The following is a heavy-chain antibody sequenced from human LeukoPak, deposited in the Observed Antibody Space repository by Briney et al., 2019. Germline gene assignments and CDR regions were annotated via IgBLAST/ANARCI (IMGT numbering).Heavy chain of an antibody. D-gene: IGHD4-17*01. V-gene: IGHV4-34*01. Sequence: PSETLSLTCAVYGGSFSGYYWSWIRHPLGKGLERIGEINHSGSTNYNPSLKSRVTISVDTSKNQFSLKLSSVTAADTAVYYCARGRILATVSAKNYYYGMDVWGQGTTVTVSS. CDR1: GGSFSGYY. CDR2: INHSGST. CDR3: ARGRILATVSAKNYYYGMDV. J-gene: IGHJ6*02.